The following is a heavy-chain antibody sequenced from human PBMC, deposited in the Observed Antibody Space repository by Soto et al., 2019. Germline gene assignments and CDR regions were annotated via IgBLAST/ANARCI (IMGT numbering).Heavy chain of an antibody. CDR1: GGSVSSGSYY. CDR2: IYYSGST. J-gene: IGHJ4*02. CDR3: ARFGVTVDY. V-gene: IGHV4-61*01. D-gene: IGHD3-16*01. Sequence: ASETLSLTCTVSGGSVSSGSYYWSWIRQPPGKGLEWIGYIYYSGSTNYNPSLKSRVTISVDTSKNQFSLKLSSVTAADTAVYYCARFGVTVDYWGQGTLVTSPQ.